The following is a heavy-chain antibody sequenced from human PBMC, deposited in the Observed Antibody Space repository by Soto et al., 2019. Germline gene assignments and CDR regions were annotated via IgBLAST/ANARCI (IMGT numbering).Heavy chain of an antibody. CDR3: ARGPAVNSGYPRCATVTTHHFEH. Sequence: GKSRKISCKSSGYSFTSYCIGWVRQMPGKGLEWMGIIYPGDSDTRYSPSFQGQVTISADKSISTAYLQWSSLKASDTAMYYCARGPAVNSGYPRCATVTTHHFEHCGQAPLVTVPS. CDR2: IYPGDSDT. D-gene: IGHD5-12*01. V-gene: IGHV5-51*01. CDR1: GYSFTSYC. J-gene: IGHJ4*02.